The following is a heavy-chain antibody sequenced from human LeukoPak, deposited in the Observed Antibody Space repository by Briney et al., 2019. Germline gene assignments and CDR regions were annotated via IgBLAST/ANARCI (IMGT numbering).Heavy chain of an antibody. V-gene: IGHV3-30*04. J-gene: IGHJ4*02. CDR3: ATPYDSSGKFGY. Sequence: GGSLRLSCAASGFTFSSYAMHWVRQAPGKGLEWVAVISYDGSNKYYADSVKGRFTISRDNSKNTLYLQMNSLRAEDTAVYYCATPYDSSGKFGYWGQGTLVTVSS. CDR2: ISYDGSNK. D-gene: IGHD3-22*01. CDR1: GFTFSSYA.